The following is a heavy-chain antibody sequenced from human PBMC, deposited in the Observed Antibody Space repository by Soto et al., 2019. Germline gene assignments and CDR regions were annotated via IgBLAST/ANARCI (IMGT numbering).Heavy chain of an antibody. J-gene: IGHJ6*02. CDR3: ARGLGGRMDD. CDR1: GTIFSSYT. Sequence: QVQLVQSGAEVKKPGSSVRVSCKASGTIFSSYTISWVRQAPGQGLEWMGRIIPIFGETNSAQKFQGRVTLTAEKTTNTDYMELSSVRLEDAALYYCARGLGGRMDDWGQGTTVTVSS. D-gene: IGHD3-16*01. CDR2: IIPIFGET. V-gene: IGHV1-69*08.